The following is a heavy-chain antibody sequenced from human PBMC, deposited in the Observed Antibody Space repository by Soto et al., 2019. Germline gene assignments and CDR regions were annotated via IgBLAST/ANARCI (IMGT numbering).Heavy chain of an antibody. Sequence: APVKCSCPPVGSIFPWYLIHRVRKIPGQGLQWMGRITPNSGDTKFGEAFQGRVTMTRDTSTTTAYMELSGLTSDDTAVYYCVRRGYGSNSLEFWGQGTLVTVSS. D-gene: IGHD4-17*01. CDR3: VRRGYGSNSLEF. CDR2: ITPNSGDT. V-gene: IGHV1-2*06. CDR1: GSIFPWYL. J-gene: IGHJ4*03.